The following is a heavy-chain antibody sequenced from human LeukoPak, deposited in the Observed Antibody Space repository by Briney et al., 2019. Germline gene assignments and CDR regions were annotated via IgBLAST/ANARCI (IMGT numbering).Heavy chain of an antibody. CDR1: GFPFSSFP. D-gene: IGHD2-15*01. Sequence: GGSLRLSCAASGFPFSSFPLHWVRQAPGKGLEWVAFISSDGSDNYYADSVKGRFTISRDDSRNTLYLRMSSLRAEDTALYYCARDGEFGGGSCPDYWGQGTLVTVSS. CDR2: ISSDGSDN. CDR3: ARDGEFGGGSCPDY. J-gene: IGHJ4*02. V-gene: IGHV3-30*04.